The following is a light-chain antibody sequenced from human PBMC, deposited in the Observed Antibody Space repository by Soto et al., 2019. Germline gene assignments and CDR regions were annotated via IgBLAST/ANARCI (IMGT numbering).Light chain of an antibody. J-gene: IGLJ1*01. V-gene: IGLV2-14*01. Sequence: QSLLTQAASLSGSPGQSITISCTGTSSDIGAYDYVSWFQQHPGKAPKLMISEVNNRPSGVSNRFSGSKSGNTAYLTISGLQVEDEAEYFRFSFTTTSTPVFGTGTKVTVL. CDR1: SSDIGAYDY. CDR2: EVN. CDR3: FSFTTTSTPV.